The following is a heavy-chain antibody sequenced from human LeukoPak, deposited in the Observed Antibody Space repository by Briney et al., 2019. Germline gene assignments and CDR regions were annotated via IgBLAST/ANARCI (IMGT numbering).Heavy chain of an antibody. Sequence: PSETLSLTCTVSGGSISSRTYYWGWIRQPPGKGLEWIGSIYYTGSTFYNPSLKSRVTISVDTSKNRFSMKLSSVTAADAAVYFCAREWTTWGAFDIWGQGTMVTVSS. CDR2: IYYTGST. J-gene: IGHJ3*02. V-gene: IGHV4-39*07. D-gene: IGHD2/OR15-2a*01. CDR1: GGSISSRTYY. CDR3: AREWTTWGAFDI.